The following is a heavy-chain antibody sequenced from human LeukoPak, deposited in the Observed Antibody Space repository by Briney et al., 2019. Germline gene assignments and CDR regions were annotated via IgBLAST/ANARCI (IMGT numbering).Heavy chain of an antibody. CDR1: AGSISNYY. Sequence: SETLSLTCTVSAGSISNYYWSWIRQPAGKGLEWIGRIYTSGSTNYNPSLKSRVTISVDTSKNQFSLKLSSVTAADTAVYYCARQTTVTPYFDYWGQGTLVTVSS. J-gene: IGHJ4*02. CDR2: IYTSGST. CDR3: ARQTTVTPYFDY. D-gene: IGHD4-17*01. V-gene: IGHV4-4*07.